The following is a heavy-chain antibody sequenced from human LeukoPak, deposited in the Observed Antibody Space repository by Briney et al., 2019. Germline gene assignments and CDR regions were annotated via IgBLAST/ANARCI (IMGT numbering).Heavy chain of an antibody. Sequence: SETLSLTCTVSGGSVTSGGHYWSWIRQYPGRGLDWLGNIYHSGSTYYNPSLRSRVTISVDTSTNQFSLKLSSVTAADTAVYYCARDRSLGELTTESPSFDYWGQGTLVTVSS. CDR3: ARDRSLGELTTESPSFDY. J-gene: IGHJ4*02. V-gene: IGHV4-31*03. D-gene: IGHD3-16*01. CDR2: IYHSGST. CDR1: GGSVTSGGHY.